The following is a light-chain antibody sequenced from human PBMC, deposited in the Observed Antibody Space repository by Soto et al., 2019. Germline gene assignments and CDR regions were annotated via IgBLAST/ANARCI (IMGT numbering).Light chain of an antibody. J-gene: IGLJ1*01. CDR2: SNN. CDR3: AAWDDSLNGYV. CDR1: SSNIGSNT. Sequence: QSVLTQPPSASGTPGQRVTISCSGRSSNIGSNTVNWYQQLPGTAPKLLIYSNNQRPSGVPDRFSGYKSGTSASLAISGLQSEDEADYYCAAWDDSLNGYVFGTGTKLTVL. V-gene: IGLV1-44*01.